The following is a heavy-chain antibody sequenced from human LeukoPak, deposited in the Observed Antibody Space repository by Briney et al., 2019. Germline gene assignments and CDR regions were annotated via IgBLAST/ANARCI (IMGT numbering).Heavy chain of an antibody. CDR3: AKYGYLGARGGKFDY. CDR1: GFTFSSYA. V-gene: IGHV3-23*01. D-gene: IGHD5-24*01. Sequence: PGGSLRLSCAASGFTFSSYAMSWVRQAPGKGLEWVSAISGSGVSTYYADSVKGRFTISRDNSKNTLYLQMNSLRAEDTAVYYCAKYGYLGARGGKFDYWGQGTLVTVSS. J-gene: IGHJ4*02. CDR2: ISGSGVST.